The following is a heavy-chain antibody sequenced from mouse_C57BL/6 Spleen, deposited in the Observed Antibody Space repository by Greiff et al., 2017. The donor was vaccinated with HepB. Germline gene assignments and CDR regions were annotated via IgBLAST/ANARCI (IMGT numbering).Heavy chain of an antibody. V-gene: IGHV1-81*01. CDR3: ARRGYDYDENYFDY. Sequence: QVQLQQSGAELARPGASVKLSCKASGYTFTSYGISWVKQRTGQGLEWIGEIYPRSGNTYYNEKFKGKATLTADKSSSTAYMELRSLTSEDSAVYFCARRGYDYDENYFDYWGQGTTLTVSS. CDR1: GYTFTSYG. CDR2: IYPRSGNT. J-gene: IGHJ2*01. D-gene: IGHD2-4*01.